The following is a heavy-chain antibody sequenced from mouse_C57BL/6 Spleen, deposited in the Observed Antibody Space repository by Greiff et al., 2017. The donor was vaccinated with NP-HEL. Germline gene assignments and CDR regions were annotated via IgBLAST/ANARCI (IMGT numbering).Heavy chain of an antibody. Sequence: QVQLQQSGPELVKPGASVKISCKASGYAFSSSWMNWVKQRPGQGLEWIGEIDPSDSYTNYNQKFKGKSTLTVDKSSSTAYMQLSSLTSEDSAVYYCARGGSPAWFAYWGQGTLVTVSA. CDR3: ARGGSPAWFAY. V-gene: IGHV1-69*01. CDR2: IDPSDSYT. CDR1: GYAFSSSW. J-gene: IGHJ3*01. D-gene: IGHD3-1*01.